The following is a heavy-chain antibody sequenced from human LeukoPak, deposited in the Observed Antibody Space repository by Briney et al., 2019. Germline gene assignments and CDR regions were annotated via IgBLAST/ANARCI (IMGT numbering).Heavy chain of an antibody. J-gene: IGHJ4*02. D-gene: IGHD6-13*01. V-gene: IGHV3-48*03. CDR2: ISSSGSTI. CDR3: AREAAGRGGYFDY. CDR1: GFTFSSYE. Sequence: GGSLRLSCAASGFTFSSYEMNWVRQAPGKGLEWVPYISSSGSTIYYADSVKGRFTISRDNAKNSLYLQMNSLRAEDTAVYYCAREAAGRGGYFDYWGQGTLVTVSS.